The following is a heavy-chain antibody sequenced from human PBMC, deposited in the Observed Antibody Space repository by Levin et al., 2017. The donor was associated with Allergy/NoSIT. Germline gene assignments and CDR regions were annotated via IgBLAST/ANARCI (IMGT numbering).Heavy chain of an antibody. Sequence: PGGSLRLSCAASGFTFSSYWMHWVRQAPGKGLVWVSRIDSDGSFTNYADSVKGRFTISRDNAKNTLYLQMNSLRAEDTAVYYCTKESGSGSYYYYYMDVWGKGTTVNVSS. CDR3: TKESGSGSYYYYYMDV. J-gene: IGHJ6*03. D-gene: IGHD3-10*01. V-gene: IGHV3-74*01. CDR2: IDSDGSFT. CDR1: GFTFSSYW.